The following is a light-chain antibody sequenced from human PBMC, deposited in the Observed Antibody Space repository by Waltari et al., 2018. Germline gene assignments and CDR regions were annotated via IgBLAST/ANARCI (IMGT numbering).Light chain of an antibody. CDR3: SSYSTSSTLVV. V-gene: IGLV2-14*01. CDR1: SGDIGGYNY. Sequence: QSALTQPASVSGSPGQSITISCTGTSGDIGGYNYVSWYQHHPGKDPKLIIFEVSDRPSGFSNRFSGSKSGNTASLTISGLQAEDEAEYYCSSYSTSSTLVVFGGGTKLTVL. J-gene: IGLJ2*01. CDR2: EVS.